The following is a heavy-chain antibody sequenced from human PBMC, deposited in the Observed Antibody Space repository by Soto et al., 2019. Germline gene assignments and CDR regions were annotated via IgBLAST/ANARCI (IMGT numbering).Heavy chain of an antibody. CDR2: MYHSGST. V-gene: IGHV4-30-2*01. CDR1: GGSISSGGYS. Sequence: QLQLQESGSGLVKPSQTLSLTCAVSGGSISSGGYSWSWIRQPPGKGLEWIGYMYHSGSTYYNPPLNSRVTISIDRPKTQFSLKLGSVPPADTAVYYCPRLPDYWGRGILAPFSS. D-gene: IGHD2-2*01. J-gene: IGHJ4*02. CDR3: PRLPDY.